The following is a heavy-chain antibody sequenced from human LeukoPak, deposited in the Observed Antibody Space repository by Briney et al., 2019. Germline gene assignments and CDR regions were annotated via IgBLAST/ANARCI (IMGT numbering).Heavy chain of an antibody. V-gene: IGHV4-31*03. Sequence: PSETLSLTCTVSGGSISSGGYYWSWIRQHPGKGLEWIGYIYYSGSTYYNPSLKSRVTISVDTSKNQFSLKLSSVTAADTAVYYCARDKGSYYDSSSNWFDPWGQGTLVTVSS. CDR1: GGSISSGGYY. CDR2: IYYSGST. J-gene: IGHJ5*02. D-gene: IGHD3-22*01. CDR3: ARDKGSYYDSSSNWFDP.